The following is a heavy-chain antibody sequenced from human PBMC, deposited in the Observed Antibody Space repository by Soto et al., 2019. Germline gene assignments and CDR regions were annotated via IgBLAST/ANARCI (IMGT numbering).Heavy chain of an antibody. CDR1: GFTVSSNY. CDR3: ARDPPATRLGMDV. CDR2: IYSGGST. V-gene: IGHV3-53*02. J-gene: IGHJ6*04. Sequence: EVQLVETGGGLIQPGGSLRLSCAASGFTVSSNYMSWVRQAPGKGLEWVSVIYSGGSTYYADSVRGRFTISRDNSKNTLYLQMKSLRAEDTAVYYCARDPPATRLGMDVWGEGTTVTVSS.